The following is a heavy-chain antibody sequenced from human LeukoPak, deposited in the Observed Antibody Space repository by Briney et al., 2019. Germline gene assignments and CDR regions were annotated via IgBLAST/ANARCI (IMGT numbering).Heavy chain of an antibody. CDR3: ARRGSGSYYNSRLYYYYYMDV. CDR1: GGSISSGSYY. CDR2: IYTSGST. V-gene: IGHV4-61*02. J-gene: IGHJ6*03. Sequence: SQTLSLTCTVSGGSISSGSYYWSWIRQPAGKGLEWIGRIYTSGSTNYNPSLKSRVTISVDTSKNQFSLKLSSVTAADTAVYYCARRGSGSYYNSRLYYYYYMDVWGKGTTVTISS. D-gene: IGHD3-10*01.